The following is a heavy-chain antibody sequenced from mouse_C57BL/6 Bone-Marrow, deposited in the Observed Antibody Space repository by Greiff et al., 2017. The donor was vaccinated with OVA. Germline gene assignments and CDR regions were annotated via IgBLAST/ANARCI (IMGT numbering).Heavy chain of an antibody. Sequence: QVQLKQSGAELVRPGASVTLSCKASGYTFTDYEMHWVKQTPVHGLEWIGAIDPETGGTAYNQKFKGKAILTADQSSSTAYMERRSLTSDDSAVYYCTRWDYYGSSPYYAMDYWGQGTSVTVSS. J-gene: IGHJ4*01. D-gene: IGHD1-1*01. CDR2: IDPETGGT. CDR1: GYTFTDYE. V-gene: IGHV1-15*01. CDR3: TRWDYYGSSPYYAMDY.